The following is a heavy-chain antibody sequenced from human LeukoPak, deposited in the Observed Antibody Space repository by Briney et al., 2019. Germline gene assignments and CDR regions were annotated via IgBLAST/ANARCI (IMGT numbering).Heavy chain of an antibody. CDR3: ARDETYYDSSGYYFGYFDY. J-gene: IGHJ4*02. CDR1: GFTFSSYS. CDR2: ISSSSSYI. D-gene: IGHD3-22*01. Sequence: PGGSLRLSCAASGFTFSSYSMNWVRQAPGKGLEWVSSISSSSSYIYYADSVKGRFTISRDNAKNSLYLQMNNLRAEDTAVYYCARDETYYDSSGYYFGYFDYWGQGTLVTVSS. V-gene: IGHV3-21*01.